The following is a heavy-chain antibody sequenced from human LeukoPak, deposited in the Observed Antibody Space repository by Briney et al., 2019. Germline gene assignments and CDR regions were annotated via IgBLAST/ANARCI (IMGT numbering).Heavy chain of an antibody. J-gene: IGHJ6*02. CDR2: IKEDGSEE. V-gene: IGHV3-7*05. CDR3: ARDPYSRSWSYGMDV. D-gene: IGHD6-13*01. CDR1: GFTFSTYW. Sequence: GGSLTLSCAASGFTFSTYWMSWVRQTPEKGLEWVANIKEDGSEEVYVDSVKGPFTISRDNAKSSLYLQMNSLRTEDTAVYYCARDPYSRSWSYGMDVWGQGTTVSVSS.